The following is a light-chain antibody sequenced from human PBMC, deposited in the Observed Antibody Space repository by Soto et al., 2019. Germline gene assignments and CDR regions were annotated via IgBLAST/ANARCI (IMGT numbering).Light chain of an antibody. CDR2: LAS. Sequence: EILLTQYPATLCLSPGDRATLSCRASHRVGSLLAWYQQKPGQAPRLLSDLASYRATGIPPRFSGSGSVTDFTLTSDSLEPEDFAVFYCQQRSAWTLTFGLGTKVEI. CDR3: QQRSAWTLT. V-gene: IGKV3-11*01. J-gene: IGKJ1*01. CDR1: HRVGSL.